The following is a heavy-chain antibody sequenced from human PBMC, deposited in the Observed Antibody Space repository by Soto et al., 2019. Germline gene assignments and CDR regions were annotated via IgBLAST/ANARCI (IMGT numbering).Heavy chain of an antibody. CDR1: GFTFSSYA. CDR2: ISGSGGST. Sequence: EVQLLESGGGLVQPGGSLRLSCAAYGFTFSSYAMSWVRQAPGKGLEWVSAISGSGGSTYYADSVKGRFTISRDNSKNTLYLQMNSLRAEDTAVYYCAKYNRYGYYVSYFDYGRQGFLVTVFS. CDR3: AKYNRYGYYVSYFDY. J-gene: IGHJ4*02. D-gene: IGHD4-17*01. V-gene: IGHV3-23*01.